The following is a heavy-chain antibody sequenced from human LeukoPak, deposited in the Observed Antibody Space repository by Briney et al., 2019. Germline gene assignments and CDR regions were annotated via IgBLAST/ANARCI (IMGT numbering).Heavy chain of an antibody. CDR2: ISAYNGNT. V-gene: IGHV1-18*01. D-gene: IGHD3-22*01. Sequence: ASVKVSCKASGGTFSSYAISWVRQAPGQGLEWMGWISAYNGNTNYAQKLQGRVTMTTDTSTSTAYMELRSLRSDDTAVYYCAREPRTYYYDSSGYWDWFDPWGQGTLVTVSS. CDR3: AREPRTYYYDSSGYWDWFDP. CDR1: GGTFSSYA. J-gene: IGHJ5*02.